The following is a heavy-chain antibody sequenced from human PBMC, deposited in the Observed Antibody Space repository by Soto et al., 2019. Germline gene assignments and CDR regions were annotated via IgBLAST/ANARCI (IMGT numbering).Heavy chain of an antibody. V-gene: IGHV1-18*01. J-gene: IGHJ4*02. D-gene: IGHD1-26*01. CDR3: GKNPVGRSYFDF. CDR2: ISAYNGNT. Sequence: GPSVKVSCKASGYTFTSYGISWVRQAPGQGLEWMGWISAYNGNTNYAQKLQGRVTITRDTSASTAYMELSSLRSEDTAVYYCGKNPVGRSYFDFWGQGTPVTVSS. CDR1: GYTFTSYG.